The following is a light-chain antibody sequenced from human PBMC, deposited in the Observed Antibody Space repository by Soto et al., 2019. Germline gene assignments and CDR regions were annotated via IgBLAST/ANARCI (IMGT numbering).Light chain of an antibody. Sequence: QSALTQPASVSGSPGQSITIPCTGTSSDVGGYKYVSWYQQHPGKAPKLLIYEVSNRPSGVSDRFSGSKSGNTASLTISGLQAEDEADYYYSSYTSSSTPLFGGGTKLTVL. CDR3: SSYTSSSTPL. V-gene: IGLV2-14*01. CDR1: SSDVGGYKY. CDR2: EVS. J-gene: IGLJ2*01.